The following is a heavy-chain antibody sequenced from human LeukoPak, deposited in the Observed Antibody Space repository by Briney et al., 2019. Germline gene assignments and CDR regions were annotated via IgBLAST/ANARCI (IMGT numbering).Heavy chain of an antibody. J-gene: IGHJ6*03. CDR2: ISGRDGRT. D-gene: IGHD4-23*01. V-gene: IGHV3-23*01. CDR1: GLTFYTYA. CDR3: AIYPSVTSYYYYYYMDV. Sequence: GGSLRLSCEVSGLTFYTYAMSWVRQAPGKGLEWVSAISGRDGRTYYSDSVKGRFTISRDNSKNTLYLQMNSLRAEDTAVYYCAIYPSVTSYYYYYYMDVWGKGTTVTVSS.